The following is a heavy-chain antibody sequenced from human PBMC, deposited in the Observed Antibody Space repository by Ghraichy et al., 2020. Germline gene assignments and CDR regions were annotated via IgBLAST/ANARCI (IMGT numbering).Heavy chain of an antibody. CDR1: GFTFSSYW. V-gene: IGHV3-74*01. CDR3: VRGIEVAGNLGVY. D-gene: IGHD6-19*01. CDR2: TNTDGSAT. Sequence: GGSLRLSCAASGFTFSSYWMHWVRQAPGKGLVWLSWTNTDGSATAYADSVKGRFTISRDNAKNTLYLQMNTLRAEDTAVYYCVRGIEVAGNLGVYWGQGARVTVSS. J-gene: IGHJ4*02.